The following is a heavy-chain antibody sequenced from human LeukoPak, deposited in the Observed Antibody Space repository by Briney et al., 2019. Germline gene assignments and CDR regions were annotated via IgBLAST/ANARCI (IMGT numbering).Heavy chain of an antibody. D-gene: IGHD6-19*01. CDR2: INPGGTET. Sequence: SGGSLRLSCAASGFSLSTYWVTWFRQAPGTGLEWVANINPGGTETYYVEPVKGRFTISRDNAKNLVYLQMNSLRAEDSAVYHCGRFGYVAGVDLWGQGTLVTVSS. V-gene: IGHV3-7*01. CDR3: GRFGYVAGVDL. CDR1: GFSLSTYW. J-gene: IGHJ4*02.